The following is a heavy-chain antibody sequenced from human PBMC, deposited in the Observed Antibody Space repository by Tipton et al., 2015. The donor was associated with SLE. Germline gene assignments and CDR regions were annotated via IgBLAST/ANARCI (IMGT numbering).Heavy chain of an antibody. J-gene: IGHJ4*02. CDR2: MYNTVSA. Sequence: TLSLTCTVSGDSISDYYWNWIRQSPGKGLEWIAFMYNTVSANYNPSFKSRVTMSPDTSKNQFSLKLTSVTAADTAVYYCARDAVDGYRGGAVDSWGQGTLVTVSS. CDR1: GDSISDYY. D-gene: IGHD5-24*01. CDR3: ARDAVDGYRGGAVDS. V-gene: IGHV4-59*01.